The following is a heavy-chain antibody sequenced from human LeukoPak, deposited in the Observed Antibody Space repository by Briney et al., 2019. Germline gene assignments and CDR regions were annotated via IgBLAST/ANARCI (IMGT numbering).Heavy chain of an antibody. CDR3: AHHATLTPDAFDFDS. D-gene: IGHD3-9*01. CDR2: IYWNDDK. Sequence: SGPTLVNPTQTLTLTCTFSGFSLGTSGVGVGWIRQPPGKALEWLALIYWNDDKRYSPSLKSRVTITKDTSKNQVVLTMTNMDPVDTATYYCAHHATLTPDAFDFDSWGQGTQVTVSS. J-gene: IGHJ4*02. V-gene: IGHV2-5*01. CDR1: GFSLGTSGVG.